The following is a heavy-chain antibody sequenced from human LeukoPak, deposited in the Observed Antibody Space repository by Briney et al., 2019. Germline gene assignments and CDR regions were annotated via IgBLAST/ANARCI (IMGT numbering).Heavy chain of an antibody. D-gene: IGHD3-3*01. Sequence: GGSLRLSCAASGLPFSGYWLSWVAKAPGKGLDGVANIKQDGSEKYYVDSVKGRFTISRDNAKNSLYLQMNSLRAEDTAVYYCARDYDFWSGYYDYWGQGTLVTVSS. CDR3: ARDYDFWSGYYDY. J-gene: IGHJ4*02. CDR2: IKQDGSEK. V-gene: IGHV3-7*01. CDR1: GLPFSGYW.